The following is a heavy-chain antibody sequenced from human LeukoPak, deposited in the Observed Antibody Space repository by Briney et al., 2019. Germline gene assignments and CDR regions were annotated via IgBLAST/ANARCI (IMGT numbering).Heavy chain of an antibody. V-gene: IGHV3-21*01. J-gene: IGHJ4*02. Sequence: GGSLRLSCAASGFTFSSDSMNWVRQAPGKGLEWVSSISSSSSYIYYADSVKGRHTISRDNAKNSLYLQMNSLRAEDTAVYYCARGYGEPGIDYWGQGTLVTVSS. D-gene: IGHD4-17*01. CDR1: GFTFSSDS. CDR2: ISSSSSYI. CDR3: ARGYGEPGIDY.